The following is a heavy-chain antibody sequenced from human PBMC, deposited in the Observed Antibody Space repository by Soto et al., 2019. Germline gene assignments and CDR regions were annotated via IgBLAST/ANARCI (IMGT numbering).Heavy chain of an antibody. Sequence: QVQLVESGGAVVQPGTSLRLSCTASGFTFSSYRMHWVRQAPGKGLEWVASIWYDGSHKFYVDSVKGRFAVSRDNSKNTVDLQMNSLTGEDTAVYYCARPRYSGDAPDALEIWGRGTLVTISS. J-gene: IGHJ3*02. CDR2: IWYDGSHK. D-gene: IGHD5-12*01. CDR3: ARPRYSGDAPDALEI. V-gene: IGHV3-33*01. CDR1: GFTFSSYR.